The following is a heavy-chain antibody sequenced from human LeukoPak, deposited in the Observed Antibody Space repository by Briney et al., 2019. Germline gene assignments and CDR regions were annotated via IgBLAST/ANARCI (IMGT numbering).Heavy chain of an antibody. CDR3: ARRLGARRGNFDY. V-gene: IGHV4-39*01. J-gene: IGHJ4*02. CDR2: IYYSGST. Sequence: RSSETLSLTCTVSGGSINIINDYWGWIRQPPGKGLEWIGSIYYSGSTYYNPSLKSRVTISVDTSKNQFSLRLSSVTAADTAVYYCARRLGARRGNFDYWGQGTLVTVSS. D-gene: IGHD1-26*01. CDR1: GGSINIINDY.